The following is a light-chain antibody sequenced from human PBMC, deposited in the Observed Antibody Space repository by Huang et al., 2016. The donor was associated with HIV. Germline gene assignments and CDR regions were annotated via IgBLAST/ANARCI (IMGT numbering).Light chain of an antibody. Sequence: AVHLTQSPSSLSASVGDTVIISCRASPDIGTSLAWYQHKTGKAPKLRLSGASSLQAGVPSRFSGDSALTYFTLFINDLQTEDFATYYCQQLHSYPITFGQGTRLDIK. V-gene: IGKV1-13*02. CDR3: QQLHSYPIT. J-gene: IGKJ5*01. CDR2: GAS. CDR1: PDIGTS.